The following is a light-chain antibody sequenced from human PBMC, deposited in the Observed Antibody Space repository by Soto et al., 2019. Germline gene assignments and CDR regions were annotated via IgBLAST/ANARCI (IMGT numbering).Light chain of an antibody. CDR2: DAS. Sequence: EIVLTQSPATLSLSPGERATLSCRASQSVNRNLAWYQQKPGQAPRLLIYDASNRATGIPARFSGSGSGTDFTLTISSLEPEDFAVYYCQQRSNWPPGTFGLGTTLEI. V-gene: IGKV3-11*01. J-gene: IGKJ2*01. CDR1: QSVNRN. CDR3: QQRSNWPPGT.